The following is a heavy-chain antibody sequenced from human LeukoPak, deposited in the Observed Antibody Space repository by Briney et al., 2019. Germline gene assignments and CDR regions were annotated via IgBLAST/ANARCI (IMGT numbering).Heavy chain of an antibody. D-gene: IGHD5-12*01. J-gene: IGHJ4*02. CDR1: GGSFSGYY. CDR2: INHSGST. V-gene: IGHV4-34*01. CDR3: ARDRGNIVATYFDY. Sequence: SETLSLTCAVYGGSFSGYYWSWIRQPPGKGLEWIGEINHSGSTNCNPSLKSRVTISVDTSKNQFSLKLSSVTAADTAVYYCARDRGNIVATYFDYWGQGTLVTVSS.